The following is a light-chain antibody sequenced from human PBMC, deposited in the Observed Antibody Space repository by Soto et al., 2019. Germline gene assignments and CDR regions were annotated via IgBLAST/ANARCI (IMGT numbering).Light chain of an antibody. CDR3: AAWDDSLNGRGV. CDR1: GSNVGSKY. CDR2: SNN. V-gene: IGLV1-44*01. Sequence: QSVLTQPPSMSAAPGQKVTITCFGSGSNVGSKYVSWFRQLPGTAPKLLIYSNNQRPSGVPDRFSGSKSGTSASLAISGLQSEDEADYYCAAWDDSLNGRGVFGGGTKLTVL. J-gene: IGLJ3*02.